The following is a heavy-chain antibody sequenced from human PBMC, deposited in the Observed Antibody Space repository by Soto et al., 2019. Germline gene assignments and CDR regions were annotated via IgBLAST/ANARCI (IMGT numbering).Heavy chain of an antibody. D-gene: IGHD2-15*01. CDR2: IYNEFT. J-gene: IGHJ3*02. V-gene: IGHV3-66*01. CDR1: GFTVTEIY. Sequence: EVQLVESGGGLVQPGGSLRLSCVASGFTVTEIYMNWVRQAPGKGLEWVSVIYNEFTDYADSVRGRFSISTDSSKNALYLQITSLRAEDSAVYYCVREPRYCSGGSCSIMGDAFDIWGQGTMVTVSS. CDR3: VREPRYCSGGSCSIMGDAFDI.